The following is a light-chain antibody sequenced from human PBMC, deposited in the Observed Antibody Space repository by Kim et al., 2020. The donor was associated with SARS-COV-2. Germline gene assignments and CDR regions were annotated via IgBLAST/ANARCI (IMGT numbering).Light chain of an antibody. CDR2: GAT. J-gene: IGKJ2*01. V-gene: IGKV3-20*01. CDR3: QQYSGSLQT. CDR1: QSVSRN. Sequence: SPGGRAPPSWRGSQSVSRNLTSQYPKQARAAPPLLHCGATSGATGIPDRFRGSGSRTDFTLIITRLEPEDFADYYCQQYSGSLQTFGQGTKLEI.